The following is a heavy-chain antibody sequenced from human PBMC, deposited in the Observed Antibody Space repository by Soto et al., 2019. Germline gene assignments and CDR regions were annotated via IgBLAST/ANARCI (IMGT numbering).Heavy chain of an antibody. V-gene: IGHV1-18*01. Sequence: ASVKVACKASGHTFTSYGFSWVRQAPGQGLEWMGWISAYNGNTNYAQKFQGRVTMTEDTSTDTAYMELSSLRSEDTAVYYCATNGNYYDSSGFNNWFDPWGQGTLVTVSS. D-gene: IGHD3-22*01. CDR1: GHTFTSYG. J-gene: IGHJ5*02. CDR3: ATNGNYYDSSGFNNWFDP. CDR2: ISAYNGNT.